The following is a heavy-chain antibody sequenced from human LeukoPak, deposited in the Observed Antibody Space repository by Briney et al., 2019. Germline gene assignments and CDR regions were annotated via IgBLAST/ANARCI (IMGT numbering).Heavy chain of an antibody. D-gene: IGHD6-19*01. Sequence: SETLSLTCAVYGGSFSGYYWSWIRQPPGKGLEWIGEISHSGSTNYNPSLKSRVTISVDTSKNQFSLKLSSVTAADTAVYYCARTQWLVLRGAFDYWGQGTLVTVSS. CDR1: GGSFSGYY. CDR2: ISHSGST. J-gene: IGHJ4*02. V-gene: IGHV4-34*01. CDR3: ARTQWLVLRGAFDY.